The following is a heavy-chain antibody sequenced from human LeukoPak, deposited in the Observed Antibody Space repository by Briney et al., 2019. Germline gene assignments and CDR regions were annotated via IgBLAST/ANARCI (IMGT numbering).Heavy chain of an antibody. CDR1: GGSISSYY. D-gene: IGHD6-25*01. CDR3: ARDNGGPHDY. Sequence: SETLSLTCTVSGGSISSYYWSWIRQPPGKGLEWIGYIYYSGSTNYNPPLKSRVTISVDTSKNQFSLKLSSVTAADTAVYYCARDNGGPHDYWGQGTLVTVSS. J-gene: IGHJ4*02. V-gene: IGHV4-59*01. CDR2: IYYSGST.